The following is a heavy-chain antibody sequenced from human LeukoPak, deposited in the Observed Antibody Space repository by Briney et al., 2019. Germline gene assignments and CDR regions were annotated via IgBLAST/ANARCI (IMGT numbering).Heavy chain of an antibody. J-gene: IGHJ4*02. CDR2: IKHDESEK. V-gene: IGHV3-7*01. CDR1: GFSFNSDW. CDR3: TRRLDN. Sequence: GGSLRLSCAASGFSFNSDWMDWVRQAPGKGLGWVANIKHDESEKNYLDSVKGRFTISRDNAQNSLYLQMNGLRVEDTAVYYCTRRLDNWGQGTLVTVSS. D-gene: IGHD3-16*01.